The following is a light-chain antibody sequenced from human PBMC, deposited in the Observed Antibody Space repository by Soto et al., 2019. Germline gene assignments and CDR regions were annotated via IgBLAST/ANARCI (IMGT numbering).Light chain of an antibody. CDR1: SSDVGGYNY. Sequence: QSALTQPRSVSGSPGQSVTISCTGTSSDVGGYNYVSWYQQHPGKAPKLMIYDVSKRPSGVPDRFSGSKSGNTASLTISGLQAEDEAHYYCCSYAGSYTSHVVFGGGTKLTVL. J-gene: IGLJ2*01. CDR2: DVS. CDR3: CSYAGSYTSHVV. V-gene: IGLV2-11*01.